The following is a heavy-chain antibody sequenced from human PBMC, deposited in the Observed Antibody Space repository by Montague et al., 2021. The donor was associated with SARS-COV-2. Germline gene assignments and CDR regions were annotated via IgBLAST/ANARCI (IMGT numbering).Heavy chain of an antibody. CDR1: GGSVSSSSYY. J-gene: IGHJ3*02. CDR3: ARHITGSGNAFDI. V-gene: IGHV4-39*01. D-gene: IGHD3-10*01. Sequence: SETLSLTCTVSGGSVSSSSYYWGWIRQPPGKGLVCVGSNYYTGSTYYNPSLTRRVSISVDTSKNQLSLQLSSVTAADTAVYYCARHITGSGNAFDIWGQGTMVTVSS. CDR2: NYYTGST.